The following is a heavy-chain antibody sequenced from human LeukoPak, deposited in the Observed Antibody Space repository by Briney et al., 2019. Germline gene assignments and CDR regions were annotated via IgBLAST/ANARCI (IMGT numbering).Heavy chain of an antibody. D-gene: IGHD6-13*01. J-gene: IGHJ4*02. Sequence: SETLSLTCTVSGASFSSSTYYWGWIRQPPGKGLEWIGSIYYSGSTYYNPSLKSRVTMSVDTSKNQLSLKLSSVTAADTAVYYCARHAGGISATGTRPFDYWGQGTLVTVSS. V-gene: IGHV4-39*01. CDR1: GASFSSSTYY. CDR3: ARHAGGISATGTRPFDY. CDR2: IYYSGST.